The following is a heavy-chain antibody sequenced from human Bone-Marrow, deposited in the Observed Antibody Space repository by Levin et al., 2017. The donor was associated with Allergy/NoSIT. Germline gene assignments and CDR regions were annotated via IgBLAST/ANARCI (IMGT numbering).Heavy chain of an antibody. CDR1: GFTFSSYS. CDR2: ISSSSSYI. D-gene: IGHD2-2*01. J-gene: IGHJ6*02. Sequence: GESLKISCAASGFTFSSYSMNWVRQAPGKGLEWVSSISSSSSYIYYADSVKGRFTISRDNAKNSLYLQMNSLRAEDTAVYYCARDTIVVVPAAMRRGCHGWERYYYDGMDVWGQGTTVTVSS. CDR3: ARDTIVVVPAAMRRGCHGWERYYYDGMDV. V-gene: IGHV3-21*01.